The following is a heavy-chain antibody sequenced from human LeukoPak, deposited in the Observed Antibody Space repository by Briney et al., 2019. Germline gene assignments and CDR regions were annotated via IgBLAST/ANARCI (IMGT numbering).Heavy chain of an antibody. Sequence: PGGSLRLSCVAFGFNFNLYAMHWVRQVPGKGLQWVAVVSYDGVHTYFADSVKGRFAISRDNSKNTLFLQMNSLRTEDTGIYYCVRDRYTDNYFDALDIWGQGAMVTVSS. J-gene: IGHJ3*02. D-gene: IGHD5-24*01. V-gene: IGHV3-30*01. CDR3: VRDRYTDNYFDALDI. CDR2: VSYDGVHT. CDR1: GFNFNLYA.